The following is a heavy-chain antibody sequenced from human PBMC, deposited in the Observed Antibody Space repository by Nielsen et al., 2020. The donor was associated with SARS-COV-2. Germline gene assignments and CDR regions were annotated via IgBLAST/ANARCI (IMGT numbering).Heavy chain of an antibody. D-gene: IGHD3-3*01. Sequence: GRSLRLSCAASGFTFSSYAMSWVRQAPGKGLEWVSAISGSGGSTYYADSVKGRFTISRDNSKNTLYLQMNSLRAEDTAVYYCAIIWSGYTDAFDIWGQGTMVTVSS. J-gene: IGHJ3*02. CDR2: ISGSGGST. CDR1: GFTFSSYA. CDR3: AIIWSGYTDAFDI. V-gene: IGHV3-23*01.